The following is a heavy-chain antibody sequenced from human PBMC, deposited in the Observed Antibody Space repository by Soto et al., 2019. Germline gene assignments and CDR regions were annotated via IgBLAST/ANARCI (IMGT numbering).Heavy chain of an antibody. D-gene: IGHD3-16*02. Sequence: SETLSLTCTASGGSVRSGSYFWSWIRQPPGKGLEWIGYIYYDGSTNYNPSLKSRVTISVDTSKTQFSLKLNSVTAADTAVYYCAREGGGYRFDRWGQGTLVTVS. CDR3: AREGGGYRFDR. CDR2: IYYDGST. V-gene: IGHV4-61*01. CDR1: GGSVRSGSYF. J-gene: IGHJ4*02.